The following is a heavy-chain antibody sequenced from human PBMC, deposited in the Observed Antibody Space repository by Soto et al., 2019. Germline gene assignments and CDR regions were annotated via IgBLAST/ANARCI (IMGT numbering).Heavy chain of an antibody. D-gene: IGHD2-2*01. J-gene: IGHJ4*02. CDR2: IDLTDSYT. V-gene: IGHV5-10-1*01. Sequence: GESLKISCKGSGYSFPNNWITWVRQMPGKGLEWMGRIDLTDSYTSYSPSFQGHISFSADRSINTTYLHWSSPRDCSSTSCPMDYFDYWGQGTLVTVSS. CDR1: GYSFPNNW. CDR3: DYFDY.